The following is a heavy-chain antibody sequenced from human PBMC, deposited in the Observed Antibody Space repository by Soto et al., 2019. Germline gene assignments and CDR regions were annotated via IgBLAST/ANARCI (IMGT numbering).Heavy chain of an antibody. Sequence: QVQLQESGPGLVKPSQTLSLTCTVSGGSISSGGFYWTWIRQHPGKGLEWIGYIYYSGSTYYNPSLKSRVTISVDTSKNQFSLKLSSVTAADTAVYYCARDVSGSDDNWYFDLWGRGTLVTVSS. CDR2: IYYSGST. J-gene: IGHJ2*01. V-gene: IGHV4-31*03. CDR3: ARDVSGSDDNWYFDL. D-gene: IGHD1-26*01. CDR1: GGSISSGGFY.